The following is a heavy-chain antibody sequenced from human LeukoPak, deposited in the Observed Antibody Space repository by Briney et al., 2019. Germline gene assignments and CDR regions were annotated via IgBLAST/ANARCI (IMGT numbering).Heavy chain of an antibody. Sequence: SETLSLTCTVSGGSISSYYWSWIRQPPGKGLGWIGYIYYSGSTNYNPSLKSRVTISVDTSKNQFSLKLSSVTAADTAVYYCARARSRVIAAAQWGQGTPVTVSS. CDR3: ARARSRVIAAAQ. CDR2: IYYSGST. J-gene: IGHJ4*02. CDR1: GGSISSYY. D-gene: IGHD6-13*01. V-gene: IGHV4-59*08.